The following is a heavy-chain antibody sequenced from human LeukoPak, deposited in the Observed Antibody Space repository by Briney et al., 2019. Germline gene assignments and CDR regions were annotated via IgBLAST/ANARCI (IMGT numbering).Heavy chain of an antibody. CDR2: IYYSGST. J-gene: IGHJ4*02. Sequence: PSETLSLTCTVSGGSISNYYWSWIRQPPGKGLEWIGHIYYSGSTTYNPPLKSRVTISLDTSKNQFSLKLSSVTAADTAVYYCARLAVGAPFDYWGQGTLVTVSS. CDR3: ARLAVGAPFDY. D-gene: IGHD6-19*01. V-gene: IGHV4-59*08. CDR1: GGSISNYY.